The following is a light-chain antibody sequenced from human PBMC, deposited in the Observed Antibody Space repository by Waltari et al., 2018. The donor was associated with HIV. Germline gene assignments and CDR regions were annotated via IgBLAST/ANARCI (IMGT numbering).Light chain of an antibody. CDR3: SSYAGSAVV. V-gene: IGLV2-8*01. CDR2: KVN. Sequence: QSALTQHPSASGSRGQSVNISCTGTSSAVDAYNYVSWYHQYPGMAPKLIMYKVNKRPSGGPDRFSGSKSGNTAALTVSGLQAEDEAVFYCSSYAGSAVVFGGGTKLTVL. J-gene: IGLJ2*01. CDR1: SSAVDAYNY.